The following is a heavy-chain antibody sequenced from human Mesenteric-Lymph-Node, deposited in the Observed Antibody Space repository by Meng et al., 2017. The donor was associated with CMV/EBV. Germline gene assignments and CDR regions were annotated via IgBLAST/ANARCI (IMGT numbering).Heavy chain of an antibody. Sequence: ASVKVSCKTSGYTFNGYYMHWVRQAPGQGLEWMGWINPNKGDTDYAQKFQGRVTMTRDTSISSVYMELSRLTSDDTAMYYCARDVLHCSSTSCHYGMDVWGQGTTVTVSS. V-gene: IGHV1-2*02. J-gene: IGHJ6*02. CDR1: GYTFNGYY. CDR3: ARDVLHCSSTSCHYGMDV. CDR2: INPNKGDT. D-gene: IGHD2-2*01.